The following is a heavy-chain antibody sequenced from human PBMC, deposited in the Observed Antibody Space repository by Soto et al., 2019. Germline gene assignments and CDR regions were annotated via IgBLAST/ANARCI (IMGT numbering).Heavy chain of an antibody. CDR3: AHLTTGGFYFDY. V-gene: IGHV2-5*02. D-gene: IGHD4-17*01. CDR1: GFSLRTSGVG. J-gene: IGHJ4*02. CDR2: IYWDDGK. Sequence: QITLKESGPPLVKPTQTLTLTCTFSGFSLRTSGVGVGWIRQPPGKALEWLALIYWDDGKRYSPSLKSRLTITQDTSKNQVVLRMTNMDPVDTATYYCAHLTTGGFYFDYWGQGTLVTVSS.